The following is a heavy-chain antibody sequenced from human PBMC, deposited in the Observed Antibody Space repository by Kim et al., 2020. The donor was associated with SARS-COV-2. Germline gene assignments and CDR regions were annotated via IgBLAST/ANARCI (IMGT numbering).Heavy chain of an antibody. Sequence: SLKGRFKLSRDKDKNSLELQMNSLRAEDTALYYCARRSGYYYDSSGYLDYWGRGTLVTVSS. CDR3: ARRSGYYYDSSGYLDY. J-gene: IGHJ4*02. V-gene: IGHV3-20*03. D-gene: IGHD3-22*01.